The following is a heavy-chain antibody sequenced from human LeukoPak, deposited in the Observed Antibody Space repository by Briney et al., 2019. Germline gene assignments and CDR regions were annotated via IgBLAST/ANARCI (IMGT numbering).Heavy chain of an antibody. Sequence: GASVKVSCKASGGTFSSYAISWVRQAPGQGLEWMGWISAYNGNTNYAQKLQGRVTMTTDTSTSTAYMELRSLRSDDTAVYYCARDTKTGTGYYYYYYGMDVWGQGTTVTVSS. V-gene: IGHV1-18*01. J-gene: IGHJ6*02. D-gene: IGHD1-7*01. CDR1: GGTFSSYA. CDR3: ARDTKTGTGYYYYYYGMDV. CDR2: ISAYNGNT.